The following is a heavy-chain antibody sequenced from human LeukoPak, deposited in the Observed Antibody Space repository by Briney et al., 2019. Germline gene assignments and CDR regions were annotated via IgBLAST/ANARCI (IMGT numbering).Heavy chain of an antibody. CDR1: GFTFSSYS. CDR3: ARDHNWGSDY. V-gene: IGHV3-21*01. CDR2: ITVDSKYK. Sequence: GGSLRLSCAASGFTFSSYSVNWVRQAPGRGLEWVSSITVDSKYKYYADSVKGRFTISRDNAKVSLYLQMSSLRAEDTAVYYCARDHNWGSDYWGQGTLVTVSS. J-gene: IGHJ4*02. D-gene: IGHD7-27*01.